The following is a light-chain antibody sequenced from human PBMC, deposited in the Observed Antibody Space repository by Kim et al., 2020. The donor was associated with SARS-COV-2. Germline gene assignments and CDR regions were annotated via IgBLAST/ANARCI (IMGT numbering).Light chain of an antibody. CDR3: QQYNNWPALT. CDR2: GAS. CDR1: QSVSSH. V-gene: IGKV3-15*01. J-gene: IGKJ4*01. Sequence: SPGDRATLSCRASQSVSSHLAWSQQKPGQAPRLLIYGASTRATGVPARFSGSGSGIEFTLTIRSLQSEDFAVYYCQQYNNWPALTFGGGTKVDIK.